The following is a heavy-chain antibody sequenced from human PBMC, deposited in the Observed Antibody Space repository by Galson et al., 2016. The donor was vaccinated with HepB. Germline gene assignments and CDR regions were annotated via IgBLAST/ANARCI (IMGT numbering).Heavy chain of an antibody. CDR1: GFTFSSYW. V-gene: IGHV3-7*01. CDR3: AKKWGYGDYSYFDY. CDR2: IKEDGSEE. Sequence: SLRLSCAASGFTFSSYWMSWVRQAPGKGLEWVANIKEDGSEEYYVDSVKGRFTISRDNAKNSLYLQMNRLRAEDTAVYYCAKKWGYGDYSYFDYWGQGTLVTVSS. J-gene: IGHJ4*02. D-gene: IGHD4-17*01.